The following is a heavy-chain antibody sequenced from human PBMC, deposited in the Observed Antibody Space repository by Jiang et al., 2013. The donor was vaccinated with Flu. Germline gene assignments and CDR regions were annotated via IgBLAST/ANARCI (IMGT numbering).Heavy chain of an antibody. CDR3: ARDGTFPPITMIVVGPDY. V-gene: IGHV3-30-3*01. Sequence: QLVESGGGVVQPGRSLRLSCAASGFTFSSYAMHWVRQAPGKGLEWVAVISYDGSNKYYADSVKGRFTISRDNSKNTLYLQMNSLRAEDTAVYYCARDGTFPPITMIVVGPDYWGQGTLVTVSS. D-gene: IGHD3-22*01. CDR1: GFTFSSYA. J-gene: IGHJ4*02. CDR2: ISYDGSNK.